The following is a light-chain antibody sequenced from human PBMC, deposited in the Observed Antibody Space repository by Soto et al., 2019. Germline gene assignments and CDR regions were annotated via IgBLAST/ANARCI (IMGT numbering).Light chain of an antibody. V-gene: IGKV1-16*02. Sequence: DIQMTQSPSSLSASVGDTVTITCRASQDISNFLAWFQQKPGKAPESLIFSASSLQGGVPSKFNGSGSGTDFTLTINNLQPEDLATYYCQQYHSYPVTFGGGTKVEIK. CDR2: SAS. J-gene: IGKJ4*01. CDR3: QQYHSYPVT. CDR1: QDISNF.